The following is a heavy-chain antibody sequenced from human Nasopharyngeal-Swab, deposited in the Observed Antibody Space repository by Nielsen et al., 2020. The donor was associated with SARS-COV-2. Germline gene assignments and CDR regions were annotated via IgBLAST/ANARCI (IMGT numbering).Heavy chain of an antibody. Sequence: SETLSLTCSVSGGSISSYYWSWIRQRPGKGLEWVGYIFYSGTTNYNPSLKSRVSISADTSKNQFSLKLRSVTARDTAVYYCARSGYSYGLPVGFFGHWGQGTLVTVSS. CDR2: IFYSGTT. D-gene: IGHD5-18*01. J-gene: IGHJ4*02. V-gene: IGHV4-59*01. CDR1: GGSISSYY. CDR3: ARSGYSYGLPVGFFGH.